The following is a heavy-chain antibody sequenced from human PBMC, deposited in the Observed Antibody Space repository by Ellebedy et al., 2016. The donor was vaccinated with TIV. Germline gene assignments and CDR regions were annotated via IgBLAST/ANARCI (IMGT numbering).Heavy chain of an antibody. D-gene: IGHD6-13*01. CDR1: GGSISNFY. J-gene: IGHJ5*02. Sequence: SETLSLXCTVSGGSISNFYWSWIRQPPGKGLEWIGYITYFGSTTYNPSLKSRVIISLDTSNNQFPLNLTSVTAADTAIYYCAKLGNPAQVAAGAGSWGQGTLVTVSS. CDR2: ITYFGST. V-gene: IGHV4-59*01. CDR3: AKLGNPAQVAAGAGS.